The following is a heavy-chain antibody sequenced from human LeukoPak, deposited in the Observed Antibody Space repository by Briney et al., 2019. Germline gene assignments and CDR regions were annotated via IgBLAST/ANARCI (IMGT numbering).Heavy chain of an antibody. Sequence: GGSLRLSCAASGFTFSSYAMSWVRQAPGKGLEWVSAISDIGGSTYYADSVKGRFTISGDNSKNTLYLQMNSLRAEDTAVYYCAKDREYDFWSGYHDYFDYWGQGTLVTVSS. CDR1: GFTFSSYA. CDR3: AKDREYDFWSGYHDYFDY. CDR2: ISDIGGST. V-gene: IGHV3-23*01. D-gene: IGHD3-3*01. J-gene: IGHJ4*02.